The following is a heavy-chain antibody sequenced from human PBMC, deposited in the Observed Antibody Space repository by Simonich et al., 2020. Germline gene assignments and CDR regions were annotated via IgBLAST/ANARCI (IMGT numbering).Heavy chain of an antibody. V-gene: IGHV5-51*01. D-gene: IGHD1-1*01. CDR3: ARQLNDFDI. CDR2: LYPVDSHT. J-gene: IGHJ3*02. CDR1: GYSFTSYW. Sequence: EVQLVQSGAEVKKPGESLKISCKGSGYSFTSYWIGWVGQMPGKGLEWIGTLYPVDSHTRYRPSFQGQVTISADKSISTAYLQWSSLKASDTAMYYCARQLNDFDIWGQGTMVTVSS.